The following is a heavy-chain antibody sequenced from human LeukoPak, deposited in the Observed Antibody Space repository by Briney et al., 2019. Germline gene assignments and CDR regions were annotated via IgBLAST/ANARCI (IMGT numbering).Heavy chain of an antibody. CDR3: AKRRFDRSGYFFDY. CDR2: ISESGVGT. Sequence: GGSLRLSCAASGFTSSSYEMNWVRQAPGKGLEWVSTISESGVGTYYTDSVKGRFTISRDNSKNTVYLQMNSLRVEDTAVYYCAKRRFDRSGYFFDYWGQGTLVTVSS. J-gene: IGHJ4*02. D-gene: IGHD3-22*01. V-gene: IGHV3-23*01. CDR1: GFTSSSYE.